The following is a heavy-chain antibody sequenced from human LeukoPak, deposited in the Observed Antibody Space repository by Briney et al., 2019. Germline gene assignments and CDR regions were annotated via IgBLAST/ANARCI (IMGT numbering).Heavy chain of an antibody. J-gene: IGHJ4*02. CDR2: INPSGGST. Sequence: ASVKVSCKASGYTFTSYYMHWVRQAPGQGLEWMGIINPSGGSTSHAQKFQGRVTMTRDTSISTAYMELSRLRSDDAAVYYCVHQGGKGAIDYWGQGTLVTVSS. CDR3: VHQGGKGAIDY. CDR1: GYTFTSYY. D-gene: IGHD3-16*01. V-gene: IGHV1-46*01.